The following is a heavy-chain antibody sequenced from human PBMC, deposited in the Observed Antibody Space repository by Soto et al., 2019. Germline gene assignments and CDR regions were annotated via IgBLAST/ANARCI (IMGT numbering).Heavy chain of an antibody. Sequence: ASVKVSCKASGYTFSDYYIHWVRQAPGQGLEWMGWINPNSGGTKYAPKFQGGVAMTRDTSITTAYMELSRLRSGDTAVYYCAREPATAKPEGVDFWGQGTLVTVSS. D-gene: IGHD1-1*01. CDR2: INPNSGGT. CDR3: AREPATAKPEGVDF. V-gene: IGHV1-2*02. J-gene: IGHJ4*02. CDR1: GYTFSDYY.